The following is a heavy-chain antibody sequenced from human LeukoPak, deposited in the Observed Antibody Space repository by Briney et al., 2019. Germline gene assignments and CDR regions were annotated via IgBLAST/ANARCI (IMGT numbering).Heavy chain of an antibody. CDR3: AKSTYYYDTFVNAFDF. J-gene: IGHJ3*01. V-gene: IGHV4-34*01. CDR1: IGSFSGYY. CDR2: INHSGST. D-gene: IGHD3-22*01. Sequence: KPSETLSLTCAVYIGSFSGYYWTWIRQPPGKGLEWIGEINHSGSTNYNPSLKSRVTISVDTSKNQFSLKLSSVTAADTAVYYCAKSTYYYDTFVNAFDFWGQGTVVTVSS.